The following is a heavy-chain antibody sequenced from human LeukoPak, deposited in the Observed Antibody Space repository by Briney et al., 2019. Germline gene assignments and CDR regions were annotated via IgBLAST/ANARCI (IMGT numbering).Heavy chain of an antibody. Sequence: GASLRLSCAASGFTFSSYAMSWVRQAPGKGLEWVSAISGSGGSTYYADSVKGRFTISRDNSKNTLYLQMNSLRAEDTAVYYCAKVDSDFWSGLYYFDYWGQGTLVSVSS. J-gene: IGHJ4*02. D-gene: IGHD3-3*01. CDR1: GFTFSSYA. V-gene: IGHV3-23*01. CDR3: AKVDSDFWSGLYYFDY. CDR2: ISGSGGST.